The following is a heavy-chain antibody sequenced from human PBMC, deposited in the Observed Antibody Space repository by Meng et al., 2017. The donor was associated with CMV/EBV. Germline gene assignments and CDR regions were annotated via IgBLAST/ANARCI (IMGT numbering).Heavy chain of an antibody. CDR2: TYYRSKWYN. J-gene: IGHJ5*02. CDR1: GVSVSSHRGA. V-gene: IGHV6-1*01. Sequence: SGVSVSSHRGAWNCIRQSPSRGLEWLGRTYYRSKWYNDYAVSVKSRITINPDTSKNQFSLQLNSVTPEDTAAYYCARDVPNNWFDPWGQGTLVTVSS. CDR3: ARDVPNNWFDP.